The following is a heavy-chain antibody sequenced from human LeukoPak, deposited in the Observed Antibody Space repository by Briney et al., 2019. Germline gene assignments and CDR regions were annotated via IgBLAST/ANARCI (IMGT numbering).Heavy chain of an antibody. CDR1: GGSFSGYY. CDR3: ARGGNGLWFGKYYYYYGMDV. Sequence: PSETLSLTCAVYGGSFSGYYWSWIRQPLGKGLEWIGEINHSGSTNYNPSLKSRVTISVDTSKNQFSLKLSSVTAADTAVYYCARGGNGLWFGKYYYYYGMDVWGKGTTVTVSS. V-gene: IGHV4-34*01. CDR2: INHSGST. D-gene: IGHD3-10*01. J-gene: IGHJ6*04.